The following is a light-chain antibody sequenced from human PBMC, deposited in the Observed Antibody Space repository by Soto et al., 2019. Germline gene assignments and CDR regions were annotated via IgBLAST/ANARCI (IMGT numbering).Light chain of an antibody. V-gene: IGKV1-33*01. Sequence: DIQMTQSPSSLSASVGDRVTITCQASQDITNCLNWYQQKPGKAPKVLIYYVSILETGVPPRFTGSGSGPAFTFTISSQQPEDVAIYYCQQYGNHPLAFGAGTTVDIE. CDR3: QQYGNHPLA. J-gene: IGKJ3*01. CDR1: QDITNC. CDR2: YVS.